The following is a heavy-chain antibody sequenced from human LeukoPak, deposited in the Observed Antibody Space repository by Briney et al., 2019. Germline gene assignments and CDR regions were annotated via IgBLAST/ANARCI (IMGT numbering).Heavy chain of an antibody. CDR1: GFTFSSYW. V-gene: IGHV3-74*01. CDR2: INSDGSST. Sequence: GGSLRLSCAASGFTFSSYWMHWVRQAPGKGLVWVSRINSDGSSTSYADSVKGRFTISRDNAKNTLYLQMNSLRAEDTAVYYCAGSPMVRGVEYFDYWGQGTLVTVSS. D-gene: IGHD3-10*01. CDR3: AGSPMVRGVEYFDY. J-gene: IGHJ4*02.